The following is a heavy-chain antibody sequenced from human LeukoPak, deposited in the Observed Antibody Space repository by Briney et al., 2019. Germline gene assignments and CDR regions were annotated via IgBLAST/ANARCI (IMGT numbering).Heavy chain of an antibody. Sequence: GGSLRLSCAASGFTVRSNYMSWVRQAPGKGLEWVSIIYSDGSTYYADSVKGRFTISRDNSKNTLYLQMNSLRAEDTAVYYCARESSGWSYTFDYWGQGTLATVSS. CDR1: GFTVRSNY. J-gene: IGHJ4*02. D-gene: IGHD6-19*01. V-gene: IGHV3-53*01. CDR2: IYSDGST. CDR3: ARESSGWSYTFDY.